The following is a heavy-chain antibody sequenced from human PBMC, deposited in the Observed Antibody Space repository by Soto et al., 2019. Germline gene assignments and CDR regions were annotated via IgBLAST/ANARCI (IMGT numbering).Heavy chain of an antibody. CDR2: IWYDGSNK. V-gene: IGHV3-33*01. CDR3: ARDSYYYDSSGYYFDY. J-gene: IGHJ4*02. D-gene: IGHD3-22*01. CDR1: GFTFSSYG. Sequence: GGSLRLSCAASGFTFSSYGMHWVRQAPGKGLEWVAVIWYDGSNKYYADSVKGRFTISRDNSKNTLYLQMNSLRAEDTAVYYCARDSYYYDSSGYYFDYWGQGTLVTVSS.